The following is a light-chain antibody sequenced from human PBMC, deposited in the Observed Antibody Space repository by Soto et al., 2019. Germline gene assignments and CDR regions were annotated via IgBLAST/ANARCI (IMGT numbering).Light chain of an antibody. CDR1: QSVSSN. CDR3: QQYNNWPPWT. Sequence: EIVMTQSPATLSVSPRERATLSCRASQSVSSNLAWYQQKPGQAPRLLIYGASTRATGIPARFSGSVSGTEFTLTISSLQSEDFAVYYCQQYNNWPPWTFGQGTKVEIK. J-gene: IGKJ1*01. CDR2: GAS. V-gene: IGKV3-15*01.